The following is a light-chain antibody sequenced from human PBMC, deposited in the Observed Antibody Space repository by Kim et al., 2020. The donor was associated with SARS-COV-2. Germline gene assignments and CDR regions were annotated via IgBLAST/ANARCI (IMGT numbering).Light chain of an antibody. CDR3: QQYYSYPLT. CDR2: AAS. J-gene: IGKJ4*01. CDR1: QGISSY. Sequence: STGDSVTITCRARQGISSYLARYQQKPGKAPKLLIYAASTLQSGVPSRFSGSGSGTDFTLTISCLQSEDFATYYCQQYYSYPLTFGGGTKVEI. V-gene: IGKV1-8*01.